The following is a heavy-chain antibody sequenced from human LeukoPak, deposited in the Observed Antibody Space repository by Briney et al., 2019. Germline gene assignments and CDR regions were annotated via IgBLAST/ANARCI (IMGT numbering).Heavy chain of an antibody. CDR1: GYTFTSYG. D-gene: IGHD7-27*01. Sequence: GASVKVSCKASGYTFTSYGISWVRQATGQGLEWMGWMNPNSGNTGYAQKFQGRVSLTRDTSISTAYMELSSLRSEDTAVYYCAKNTALTGEFDSWGQGTLVTVSS. CDR2: MNPNSGNT. CDR3: AKNTALTGEFDS. V-gene: IGHV1-8*03. J-gene: IGHJ4*02.